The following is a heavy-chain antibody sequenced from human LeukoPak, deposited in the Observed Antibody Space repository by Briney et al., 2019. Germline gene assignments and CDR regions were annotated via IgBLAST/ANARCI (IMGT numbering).Heavy chain of an antibody. CDR2: INHSGST. CDR1: GGSIRSY. Sequence: SETLSLTCTVSGGSIRSYWSWIRQPPGKGLEWIGEINHSGSTNYNPSLKSRVTISVDTSKNQFSLKLSSVTAADTAVYYCASVGPVTYYYGSGSYPYYMDVWGKGTTVTISS. D-gene: IGHD3-10*01. CDR3: ASVGPVTYYYGSGSYPYYMDV. J-gene: IGHJ6*03. V-gene: IGHV4-34*01.